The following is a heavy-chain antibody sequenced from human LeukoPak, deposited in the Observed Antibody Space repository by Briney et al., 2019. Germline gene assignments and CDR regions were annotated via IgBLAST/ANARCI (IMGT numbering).Heavy chain of an antibody. CDR3: ARDSSGWSRGFDP. CDR2: INPNSGGT. CDR1: GYTFTGYY. D-gene: IGHD6-19*01. J-gene: IGHJ5*02. Sequence: ASVKVSCKASGYTFTGYYMHWVRQAPGQGLEWMGWINPNSGGTNYAQKFQGRVTMTRGTSISTAYMELSRLRSDDTAVYYCARDSSGWSRGFDPWGQGTLVTVSS. V-gene: IGHV1-2*02.